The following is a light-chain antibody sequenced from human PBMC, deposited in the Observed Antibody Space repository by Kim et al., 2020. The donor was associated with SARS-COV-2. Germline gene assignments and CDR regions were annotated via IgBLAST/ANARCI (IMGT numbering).Light chain of an antibody. CDR1: TSNLGRNA. V-gene: IGLV1-51*01. J-gene: IGLJ2*01. CDR2: DNY. Sequence: QSVLTQPPSVSAAPGQKVTISCSGSTSNLGRNAVFWYQQVPGPAPKLLIYDNYRRHSGIPDRFSGSRSGTSATLDITGLQTGDEADYYCGAWVRTLDAAVFGGGTQLTVL. CDR3: GAWVRTLDAAV.